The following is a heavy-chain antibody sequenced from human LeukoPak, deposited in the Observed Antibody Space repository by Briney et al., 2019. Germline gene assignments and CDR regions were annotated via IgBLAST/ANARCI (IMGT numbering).Heavy chain of an antibody. J-gene: IGHJ4*02. CDR3: ARGELGGDY. D-gene: IGHD3-16*01. CDR1: GFTFGVYG. CDR2: ISTSSNTI. Sequence: GGSLRLSCAASGFTFGVYGMNWLRQAPGKGLDWVSWISTSSNTIYYADSVKGRFTISRDNAKNSLYLQMNSLRDDDTAVYYCARGELGGDYWGQGTLVTVSS. V-gene: IGHV3-48*02.